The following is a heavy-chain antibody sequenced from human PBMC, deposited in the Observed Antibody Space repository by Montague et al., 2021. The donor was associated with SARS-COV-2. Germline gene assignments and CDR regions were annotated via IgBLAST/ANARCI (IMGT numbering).Heavy chain of an antibody. V-gene: IGHV4-34*01. D-gene: IGHD3-22*01. J-gene: IGHJ4*02. CDR3: ARVAGGYYHDSSAYFDY. CDR1: GGSFSGYY. CDR2: INQSGST. Sequence: SEILSLTCAVYGGSFSGYYWSWIRQPPGKGLEWIGEINQSGSTNYNPTLKSRVTLSVDTSKKQFSPKLSSLTAADTAVYYCARVAGGYYHDSSAYFDYWGQGSLVTVSS.